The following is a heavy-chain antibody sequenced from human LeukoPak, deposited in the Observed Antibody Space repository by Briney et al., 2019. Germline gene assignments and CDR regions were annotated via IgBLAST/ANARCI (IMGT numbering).Heavy chain of an antibody. D-gene: IGHD3-22*01. CDR3: AREVEAYDSSGYYFFDY. Sequence: SQTLSLTCTVSGGSISSGSYYWSWIRQPAGKGLEWIGRICTSGSTNYNPSLKSRVTISVDTSKNQFSLKLSSVTAADTAVYYCAREVEAYDSSGYYFFDYWGQGTLVTVSS. CDR1: GGSISSGSYY. CDR2: ICTSGST. J-gene: IGHJ4*02. V-gene: IGHV4-61*02.